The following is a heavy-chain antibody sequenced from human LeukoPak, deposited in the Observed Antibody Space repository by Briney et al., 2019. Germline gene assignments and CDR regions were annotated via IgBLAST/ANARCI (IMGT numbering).Heavy chain of an antibody. CDR2: IYYSGST. CDR1: GGSISSYY. D-gene: IGHD2-2*01. Sequence: KPSETLSLTCTVSGGSISSYYWSWIRQPPGKGLEWIGYIYYSGSTNYNPSLKSRVTISVDTSKNQFSLKLSSVTAADTAVYYCARWGCSSTSCRFDPWGQGTLVTVSS. J-gene: IGHJ5*02. CDR3: ARWGCSSTSCRFDP. V-gene: IGHV4-59*01.